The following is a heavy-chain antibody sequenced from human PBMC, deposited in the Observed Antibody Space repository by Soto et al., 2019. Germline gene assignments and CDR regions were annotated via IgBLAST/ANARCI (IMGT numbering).Heavy chain of an antibody. Sequence: EVQLLESGGGLVQPGGSLRLSCAASGFTFNNYAMTWVRQAPGKGLELVSAISGGGDTTSYADSVKGRFTVSRDGSKNTLYLQMSSLRAEDTALYYCAKGRGGSGSLTPRVDFWCQGTLVTVSS. J-gene: IGHJ4*02. CDR1: GFTFNNYA. CDR3: AKGRGGSGSLTPRVDF. V-gene: IGHV3-23*01. CDR2: ISGGGDTT. D-gene: IGHD3-10*01.